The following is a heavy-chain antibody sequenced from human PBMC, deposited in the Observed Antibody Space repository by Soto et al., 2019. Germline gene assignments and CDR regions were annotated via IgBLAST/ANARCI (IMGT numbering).Heavy chain of an antibody. Sequence: QVQLVQSGAEVKKPGASVKVSCKASGYTFISHGISWVRQAPGQGLEWMGWISAYNGDTNSAEKVQDRVTMTTDTSTSTVYMELRSLRSDDTAVYYCPRDRGWYGFDSWGQGTVVTVSS. CDR2: ISAYNGDT. D-gene: IGHD2-15*01. J-gene: IGHJ4*02. V-gene: IGHV1-18*01. CDR1: GYTFISHG. CDR3: PRDRGWYGFDS.